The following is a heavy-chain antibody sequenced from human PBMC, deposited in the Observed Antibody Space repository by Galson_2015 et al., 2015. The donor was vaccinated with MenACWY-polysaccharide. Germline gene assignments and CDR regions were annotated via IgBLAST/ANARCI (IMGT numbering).Heavy chain of an antibody. CDR2: MNPTSANT. CDR1: GYTFTSYD. CDR3: ARCRRDTAVAATAAVLLDY. J-gene: IGHJ4*02. V-gene: IGHV1-8*01. D-gene: IGHD6-19*01. Sequence: SLKLSCKPSGYTFTSYDINWAPHATAKGLEWMGWMNPTSANTGYAQKFQGRVTMTSNTSITTSYMEMSSLTSEDTAVYYCARCRRDTAVAATAAVLLDYWGQGIMVTVSS.